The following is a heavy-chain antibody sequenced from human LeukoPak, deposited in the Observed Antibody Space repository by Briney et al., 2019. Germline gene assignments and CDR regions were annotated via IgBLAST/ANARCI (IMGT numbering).Heavy chain of an antibody. D-gene: IGHD3-16*01. J-gene: IGHJ6*02. CDR3: ARNQQLGGHSYYYYGMDV. V-gene: IGHV3-23*01. Sequence: GGSLRLSCVGSGFTSIAYALTWARQAPGKGLEWVSGISGGGVTTYYADSVKGRFTISRDNSKNTLYLQMNSLRADDTAIYYCARNQQLGGHSYYYYGMDVWGQGTAVTVSS. CDR2: ISGGGVTT. CDR1: GFTSIAYA.